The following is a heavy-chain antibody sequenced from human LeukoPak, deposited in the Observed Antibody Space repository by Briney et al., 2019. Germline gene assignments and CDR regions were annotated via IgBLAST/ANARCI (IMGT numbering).Heavy chain of an antibody. CDR1: GGSISSYY. CDR3: ARVTDPRYNWLDP. J-gene: IGHJ5*02. D-gene: IGHD2-21*02. Sequence: SETLSLTCTVSGGSISSYYWTWIRQPAGKGPEWIGRIHASGSTNYNPSLKSRVNMSVDTSKNQFSLKLNSVTAADTAVYYCARVTDPRYNWLDPWGQGTLVTVSS. CDR2: IHASGST. V-gene: IGHV4-4*07.